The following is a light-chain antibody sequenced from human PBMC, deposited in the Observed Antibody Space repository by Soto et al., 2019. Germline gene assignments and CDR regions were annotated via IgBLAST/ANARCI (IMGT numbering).Light chain of an antibody. J-gene: IGKJ1*01. CDR1: QTISNNF. V-gene: IGKV3-20*01. Sequence: IVLTQSPGTLSLSPGDRATLSCRASQTISNNFLAWYQQNPGQPPRLLIYGASSRATGIPDRFSGSGSGTDLTLTINRLEPEDFAVYYCQQYHRAPWTFGQGTEVEIK. CDR3: QQYHRAPWT. CDR2: GAS.